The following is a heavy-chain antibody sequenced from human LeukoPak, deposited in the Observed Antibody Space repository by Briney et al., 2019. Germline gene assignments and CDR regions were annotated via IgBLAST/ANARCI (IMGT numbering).Heavy chain of an antibody. CDR3: ARGKRTDYYGSGNDY. CDR1: GYTFSDYY. D-gene: IGHD3-10*01. V-gene: IGHV1-69-2*01. J-gene: IGHJ4*02. CDR2: VDPADGEA. Sequence: GATVKVSCKASGYTFSDYYMHWLQQAPGKGLEWMGRVDPADGEAAYAEKFRARVTITADPSRDTAYMELTSLTSEDTAMYYCARGKRTDYYGSGNDYWGQGTLVTVSS.